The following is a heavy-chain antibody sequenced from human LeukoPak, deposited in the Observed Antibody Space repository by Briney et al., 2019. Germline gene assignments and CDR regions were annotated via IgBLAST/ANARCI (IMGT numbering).Heavy chain of an antibody. CDR3: VRVNTPVTTFDY. V-gene: IGHV4-4*07. Sequence: SETLSLTCTVSGGSISSYYWSWIRQPAGKGLEWIGRIYTSGSTNYNPSLKSRVTMSVDTSKNQFSLKLSSATAADTAVYYCVRVNTPVTTFDYWGQGTLVTVSS. D-gene: IGHD1-14*01. J-gene: IGHJ4*02. CDR2: IYTSGST. CDR1: GGSISSYY.